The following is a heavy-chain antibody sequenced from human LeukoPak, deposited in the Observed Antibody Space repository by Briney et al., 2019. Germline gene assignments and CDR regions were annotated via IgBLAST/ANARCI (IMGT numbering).Heavy chain of an antibody. CDR2: IYYSGST. CDR3: ARLGRVYYESSVDY. D-gene: IGHD3-22*01. V-gene: IGHV4-39*01. J-gene: IGHJ4*02. Sequence: SETLSLTCTVSGVSISSSSYYWGWIRQPPGKGLEWIGSIYYSGSTYYNPSLKSRVTISVDTSKNQFSLKLSSVTAADTAVYYCARLGRVYYESSVDYWGQGTLVTVSS. CDR1: GVSISSSSYY.